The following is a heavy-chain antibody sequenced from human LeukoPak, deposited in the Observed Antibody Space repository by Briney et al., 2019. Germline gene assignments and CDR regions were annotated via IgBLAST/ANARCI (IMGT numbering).Heavy chain of an antibody. Sequence: PGGSLRLSCAASGFTFSSYGMHWVRQAPGKGLEWVAVIWYDGSNKYYADSVKGRFTISRDNSKNTLYLQMNSLRAEDTAVYYCAKGYLVRGVIRNDAFDIWGQGTMVTVSS. D-gene: IGHD3-10*01. J-gene: IGHJ3*02. V-gene: IGHV3-33*06. CDR3: AKGYLVRGVIRNDAFDI. CDR1: GFTFSSYG. CDR2: IWYDGSNK.